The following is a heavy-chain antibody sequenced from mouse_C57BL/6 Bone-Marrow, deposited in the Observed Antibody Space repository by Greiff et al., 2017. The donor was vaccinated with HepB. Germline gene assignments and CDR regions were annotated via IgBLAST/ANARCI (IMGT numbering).Heavy chain of an antibody. Sequence: QVQLQQSGPELVKPGASVKISCKASGYAFSSSWMNWVKQRPGKGLEWIGRIYPGDGDTNYNGKFKGKATLTADKSSSTAYMQLSSLTSEYSAVYFCASFSTTVVAPYAMDYWGRGTSVTVTS. J-gene: IGHJ4*01. V-gene: IGHV1-82*01. D-gene: IGHD1-1*01. CDR3: ASFSTTVVAPYAMDY. CDR1: GYAFSSSW. CDR2: IYPGDGDT.